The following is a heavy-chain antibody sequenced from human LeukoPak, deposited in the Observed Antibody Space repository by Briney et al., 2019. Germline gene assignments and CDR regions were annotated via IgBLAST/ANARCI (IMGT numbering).Heavy chain of an antibody. CDR2: ISSSGGTI. CDR1: GFIFINYE. Sequence: PGGSLRLSCAASGFIFINYEMNWVRQAPGKGLEWVSYISSSGGTIYYADSVKGRFSISRDNAKNSLYLQMNSLRAEDTAVYYCARLHYDFVWGIFDYWGQGTLVTVSS. D-gene: IGHD3-16*01. V-gene: IGHV3-48*03. CDR3: ARLHYDFVWGIFDY. J-gene: IGHJ4*02.